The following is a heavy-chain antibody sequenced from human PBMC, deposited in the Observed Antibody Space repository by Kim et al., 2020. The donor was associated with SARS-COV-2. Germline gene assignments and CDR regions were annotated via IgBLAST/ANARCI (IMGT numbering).Heavy chain of an antibody. CDR3: ARGRPAGDFDY. D-gene: IGHD2-8*02. J-gene: IGHJ4*02. Sequence: GGSLRLSCEASGSIFSTYNMNWVRQAPGKGLEWVSTITPTSNFMYYADSVKGRFTISRDNSKTSVYLQMSSLRVEDTGVYYCARGRPAGDFDYWGQGIL. V-gene: IGHV3-21*01. CDR1: GSIFSTYN. CDR2: ITPTSNFM.